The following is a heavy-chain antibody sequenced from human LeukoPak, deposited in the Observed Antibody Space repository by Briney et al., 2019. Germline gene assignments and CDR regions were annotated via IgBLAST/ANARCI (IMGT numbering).Heavy chain of an antibody. CDR1: GFTFSSYW. D-gene: IGHD3-10*01. CDR2: IKQDGSEK. Sequence: GGSLRLSCAASGFTFSSYWMSWVRQAPGKGLEWVANIKQDGSEKYYVDSVKGRFTISRDNAKNSLYLQMNSLRAEDTAVYYCTRSAFRDYYYGMDVWGQGTTVTVSS. J-gene: IGHJ6*02. CDR3: TRSAFRDYYYGMDV. V-gene: IGHV3-7*01.